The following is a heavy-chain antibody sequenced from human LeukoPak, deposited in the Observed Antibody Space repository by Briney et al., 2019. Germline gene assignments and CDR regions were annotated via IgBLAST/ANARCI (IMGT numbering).Heavy chain of an antibody. Sequence: ASVKVSCKASGYTFTGYYMHWVRQAPGQGREWMGWINPNSGGTNYAQKFQGRVTMTRDTSISTAYMELRSLRSDDTAVYYCARSGYSSGWSRVFDYWGQGTLVTVSS. CDR3: ARSGYSSGWSRVFDY. J-gene: IGHJ4*02. CDR1: GYTFTGYY. V-gene: IGHV1-2*02. CDR2: INPNSGGT. D-gene: IGHD6-19*01.